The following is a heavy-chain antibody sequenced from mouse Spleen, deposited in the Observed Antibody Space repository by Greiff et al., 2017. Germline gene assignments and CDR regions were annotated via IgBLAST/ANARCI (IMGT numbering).Heavy chain of an antibody. CDR1: GFTFSSYA. V-gene: IGHV5-9*04. J-gene: IGHJ4*01. Sequence: EVNLVESGGGLVKRGGSLKLSCAASGFTFSSYAMSWVRQTPEKRLEWVATISSGGGNTYYPDSVKGRFTISRDNAKNTLYLQMSSLKSEDTAMYYCARQRYGNYVYYAMDYWGQGTSVTVSS. D-gene: IGHD2-10*02. CDR3: ARQRYGNYVYYAMDY. CDR2: ISSGGGNT.